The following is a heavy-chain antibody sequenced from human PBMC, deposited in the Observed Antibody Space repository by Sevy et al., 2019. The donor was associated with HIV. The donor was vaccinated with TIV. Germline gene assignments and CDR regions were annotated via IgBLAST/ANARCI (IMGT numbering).Heavy chain of an antibody. CDR3: ARGNCSGGSCYRYYYYYYMDV. V-gene: IGHV3-53*01. CDR1: GFTASSNY. Sequence: GGSLRLSCAASGFTASSNYMSWVRQAPGKGLEWVSLIYSGGTTYYADSVKGRFTISRDNSKNTLYLQMNSLRAEDTAVYYCARGNCSGGSCYRYYYYYYMDVWGTGTTVTVSS. J-gene: IGHJ6*03. CDR2: IYSGGTT. D-gene: IGHD2-15*01.